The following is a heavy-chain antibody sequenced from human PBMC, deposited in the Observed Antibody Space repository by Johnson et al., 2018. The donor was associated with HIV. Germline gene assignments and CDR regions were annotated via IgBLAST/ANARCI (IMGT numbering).Heavy chain of an antibody. CDR3: ARDRGGSYGSGSYYGREYAFDI. Sequence: QVQLVESGGGLVKPGGSLRLSCAASGFTFSDYYMSWIRQAPGKGLEWVSNISSSGSTIYYADSVKGRLTISRDNAKNSLYLQVNSLIAEDMTVYYCARDRGGSYGSGSYYGREYAFDIWGQGTMVTVSS. CDR2: ISSSGSTI. D-gene: IGHD3-10*01. CDR1: GFTFSDYY. J-gene: IGHJ3*02. V-gene: IGHV3-11*01.